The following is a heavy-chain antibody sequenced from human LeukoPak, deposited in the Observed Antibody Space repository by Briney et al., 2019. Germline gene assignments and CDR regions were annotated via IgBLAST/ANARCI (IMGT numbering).Heavy chain of an antibody. CDR1: GGTFSSYA. CDR2: IIPILGIA. V-gene: IGHV1-69*04. Sequence: GSSVKVSCKASGGTFSSYAISWVRQAPGQGLEWMGRIIPILGIANYAQEFQGRVTITADKSTSTAYMELSSLRSEDTAVYYCAKYSSSSGQFDPWGQGTLVTVSS. D-gene: IGHD6-6*01. J-gene: IGHJ5*02. CDR3: AKYSSSSGQFDP.